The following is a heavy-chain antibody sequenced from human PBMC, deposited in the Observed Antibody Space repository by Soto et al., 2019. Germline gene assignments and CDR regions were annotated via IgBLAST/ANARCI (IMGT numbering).Heavy chain of an antibody. J-gene: IGHJ4*02. CDR1: GFTFSTYA. CDR3: AKGGYNYGFLFDC. V-gene: IGHV3-23*05. D-gene: IGHD5-18*01. CDR2: IDNSGGIT. Sequence: GGSLLSCAASGFTFSTYAMSWVRQAPGKGLEWVSTIDNSGGITYYADSVKGRFTISRDNSKNTLYLQMNSLRAEDTAVYYCAKGGYNYGFLFDCWGQGTLVTVSS.